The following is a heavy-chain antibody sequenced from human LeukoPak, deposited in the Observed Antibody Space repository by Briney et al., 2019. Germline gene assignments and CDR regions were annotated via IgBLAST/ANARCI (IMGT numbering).Heavy chain of an antibody. CDR2: ISAYNGNT. J-gene: IGHJ4*02. V-gene: IGHV1-18*01. Sequence: ASVKVSCKASGYTFTSYGISWVRQAPGQGLEWMGWISAYNGNTNYAQKPQGRVTMTTDTSTSTAYMELRSLRSDDTAVYYCAREYYYDSSGYYYVSDYWGQGTLVTVSS. CDR3: AREYYYDSSGYYYVSDY. D-gene: IGHD3-22*01. CDR1: GYTFTSYG.